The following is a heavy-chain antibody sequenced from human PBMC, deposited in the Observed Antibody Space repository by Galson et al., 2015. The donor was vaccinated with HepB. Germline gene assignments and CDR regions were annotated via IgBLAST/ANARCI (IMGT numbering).Heavy chain of an antibody. V-gene: IGHV1-8*01. D-gene: IGHD2-15*01. Sequence: SVKVSCKASGYTFSSYDINWVRQATGQGLEWMGWMNPNRGNTDYAQRFQGRVTMTRNTSISTAYMELNSLRSEDTAVYYWARGKTGYCSGGSCQLSPGYYYYMDVWGKGTTVTVSS. CDR3: ARGKTGYCSGGSCQLSPGYYYYMDV. J-gene: IGHJ6*03. CDR1: GYTFSSYD. CDR2: MNPNRGNT.